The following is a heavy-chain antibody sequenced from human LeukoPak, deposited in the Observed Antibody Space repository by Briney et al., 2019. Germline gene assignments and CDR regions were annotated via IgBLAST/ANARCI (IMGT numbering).Heavy chain of an antibody. CDR3: AKVWAYCSGGSCYSGHFDY. V-gene: IGHV3-23*01. Sequence: PGGSLRLSCAASGFTFSSYAMSWVRQAPGKGLEWASAISGSGGSTYYADSVKGWFTISRDNSKNTLYLQMNSLRAEDTAVYYCAKVWAYCSGGSCYSGHFDYWGQGTLVTVSS. CDR1: GFTFSSYA. J-gene: IGHJ4*02. CDR2: ISGSGGST. D-gene: IGHD2-15*01.